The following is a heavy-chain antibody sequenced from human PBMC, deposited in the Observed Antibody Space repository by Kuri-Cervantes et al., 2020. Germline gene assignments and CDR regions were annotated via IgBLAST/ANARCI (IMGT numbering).Heavy chain of an antibody. D-gene: IGHD6-6*01. CDR3: VAAPSSISAFDI. CDR2: IYYSGST. J-gene: IGHJ3*02. Sequence: SETLSLTCTVSGGSISSYYWSWIRQPPGKGLEWIGYIYYSGSTYYNPSLKSRVTISVDTSKNQFSLKLSSVTAADTAVYYCVAAPSSISAFDIWGQGTMVTVSS. V-gene: IGHV4-59*04. CDR1: GGSISSYY.